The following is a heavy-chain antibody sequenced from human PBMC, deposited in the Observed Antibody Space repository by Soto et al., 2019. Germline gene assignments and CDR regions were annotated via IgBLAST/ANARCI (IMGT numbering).Heavy chain of an antibody. D-gene: IGHD6-13*01. CDR3: AAGEASSRNLAPYYLDF. CDR1: CGSMRNYF. CDR2: IHYSGTT. J-gene: IGHJ4*02. Sequence: SGTLSLTCTVSCGSMRNYFWTWIRQPPGKGLEWIGYIHYSGTTSFFPSYNPSLRSRVTISEDTSRNQFSLKLLSVTTADTAVYFCAAGEASSRNLAPYYLDFWGQGTLVTVSS. V-gene: IGHV4-59*01.